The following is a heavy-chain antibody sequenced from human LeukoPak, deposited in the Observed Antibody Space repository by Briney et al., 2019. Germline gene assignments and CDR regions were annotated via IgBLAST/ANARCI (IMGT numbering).Heavy chain of an antibody. CDR2: IYSGGST. CDR3: AKAFLHLSGTADDGLDI. Sequence: GGSLRLSCAASEFSVGSNYMTWVRQAPGKGLEWVSLIYSGGSTYYADSVKGRFTISRDNSKNTQYLQMNSLRAEDTAVYYCAKAFLHLSGTADDGLDIWGQGIMVTVSS. CDR1: EFSVGSNY. V-gene: IGHV3-66*01. D-gene: IGHD1-14*01. J-gene: IGHJ3*02.